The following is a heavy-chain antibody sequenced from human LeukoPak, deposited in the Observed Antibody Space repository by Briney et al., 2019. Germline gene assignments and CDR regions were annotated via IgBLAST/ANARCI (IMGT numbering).Heavy chain of an antibody. CDR2: IYYSGST. Sequence: PSETLSLTCTVSGGSISSYYWSWIRQPPGKGLEWIGYIYYSGSTNYNPSLKSRVTISVDTSKNQFSLKPSSVTAADTAVYYCARGGYSYGYGTNWFDPWGQGTLVTVSS. J-gene: IGHJ5*02. D-gene: IGHD5-18*01. CDR3: ARGGYSYGYGTNWFDP. CDR1: GGSISSYY. V-gene: IGHV4-59*01.